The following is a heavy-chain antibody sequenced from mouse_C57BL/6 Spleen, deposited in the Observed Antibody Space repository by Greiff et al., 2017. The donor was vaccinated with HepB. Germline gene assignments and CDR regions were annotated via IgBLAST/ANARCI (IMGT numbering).Heavy chain of an antibody. J-gene: IGHJ4*01. CDR3: ARSVTTVVGDYYAMDY. Sequence: QVQLQQSGPELVKPGASVKISCKASGYAFSSSWMNWVKQRPGKGLEWIGRIYPGDGDTNYNGKFKGKATLTADKSSSTAYMQLSSLTSEDSAVYFCARSVTTVVGDYYAMDYWGQGTSVTVSS. V-gene: IGHV1-82*01. CDR1: GYAFSSSW. D-gene: IGHD1-1*01. CDR2: IYPGDGDT.